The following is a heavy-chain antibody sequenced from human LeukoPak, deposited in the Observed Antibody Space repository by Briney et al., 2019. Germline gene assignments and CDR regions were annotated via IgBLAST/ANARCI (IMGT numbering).Heavy chain of an antibody. CDR3: ARDFDNGAS. CDR2: INHSGST. V-gene: IGHV4-34*01. CDR1: GGSFSAYY. Sequence: PSETLSLTCAVYGGSFSAYYWIWIRQPPGKGLEWIGEINHSGSTHYNPSLKSRVTMSVDTSKNQLSLKLTSVTAADTAVYYCARDFDNGASWGQGTLVTVSS. J-gene: IGHJ4*02. D-gene: IGHD4-17*01.